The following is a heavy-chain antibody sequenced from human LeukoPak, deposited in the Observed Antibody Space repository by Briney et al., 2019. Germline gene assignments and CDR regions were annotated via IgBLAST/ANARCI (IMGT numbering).Heavy chain of an antibody. Sequence: ASVKVSCKASGYSFINFAIHWVRQAPGRRLEWMGWINTGNGKTKYSQKFQGRVTFTRDTSASTAYMYLSSLRSEDAAVYYCARDLGVVVIPTGEYFFDYWGQGTLVTVSS. J-gene: IGHJ4*02. CDR1: GYSFINFA. D-gene: IGHD3-22*01. V-gene: IGHV1-3*04. CDR2: INTGNGKT. CDR3: ARDLGVVVIPTGEYFFDY.